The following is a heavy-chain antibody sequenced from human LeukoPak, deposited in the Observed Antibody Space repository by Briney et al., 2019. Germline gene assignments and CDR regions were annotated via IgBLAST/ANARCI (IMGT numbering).Heavy chain of an antibody. CDR1: GFTFSSYS. CDR3: ARGSPYFYGTDLDY. V-gene: IGHV3-21*01. J-gene: IGHJ4*02. CDR2: ISSSSSYI. D-gene: IGHD3-10*01. Sequence: GGSLRLSCAASGFTFSSYSMNWVRQAPGKGLEWASSISSSSSYIYYADSVKGRFTISRDNAKNSLYLQMISLRAEDTAVYYCARGSPYFYGTDLDYWGQGTLVTVSS.